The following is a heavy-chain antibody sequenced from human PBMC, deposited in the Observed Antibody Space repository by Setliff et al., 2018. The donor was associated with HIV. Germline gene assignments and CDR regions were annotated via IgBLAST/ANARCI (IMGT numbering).Heavy chain of an antibody. CDR3: ARQRADCSGGSCYGY. J-gene: IGHJ4*01. CDR1: GGSIRTYY. D-gene: IGHD2-15*01. Sequence: SETLSLTCTVSGGSIRTYYWSWIRQPPGKGLEWIGYIFYSVNTNYNPSLKGRVTISVDTSKNQFSLKLRSVTAADTSMYYCARQRADCSGGSCYGYWGQGTLVTVSS. V-gene: IGHV4-59*08. CDR2: IFYSVNT.